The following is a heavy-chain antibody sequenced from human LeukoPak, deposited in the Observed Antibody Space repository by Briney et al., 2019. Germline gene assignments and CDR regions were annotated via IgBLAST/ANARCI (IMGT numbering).Heavy chain of an antibody. J-gene: IGHJ5*02. CDR3: ARDGSSRDPYGYRWFDP. CDR1: GFTFDDYG. CDR2: INWSGGST. D-gene: IGHD5-18*01. Sequence: GGSLRLSCAASGFTFDDYGMSWVRQAPGKGLEWVSGINWSGGSTGYADSVKGRFTISRDNAKNSLYLQMNSLRAEDTALYYCARDGSSRDPYGYRWFDPWGQGTLVTVSS. V-gene: IGHV3-20*04.